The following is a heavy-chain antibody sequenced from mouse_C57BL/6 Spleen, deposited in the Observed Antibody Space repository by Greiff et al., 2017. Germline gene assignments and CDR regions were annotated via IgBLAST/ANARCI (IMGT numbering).Heavy chain of an antibody. Sequence: QVQLQQPGAELVKPGASVKLSCKASGYTFTSYWMQWVKQRPGQGLEWIGEIDPSDSYTNYNPKFKGKATLTVDTSSSTAYMQLSSLTSEHSAVYYCAREENYYGSSYGYFDVWGTGTTVTVSS. J-gene: IGHJ1*03. V-gene: IGHV1-50*01. CDR1: GYTFTSYW. D-gene: IGHD1-1*01. CDR2: IDPSDSYT. CDR3: AREENYYGSSYGYFDV.